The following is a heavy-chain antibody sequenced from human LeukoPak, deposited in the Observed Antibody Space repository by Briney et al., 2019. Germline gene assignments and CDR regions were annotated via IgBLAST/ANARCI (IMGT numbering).Heavy chain of an antibody. Sequence: SETLSLTYTVSGGSISSYYWSWIRQPAGKGLEWIGRIYTSGSTNYNPSLKSRVTMSVDTSKNQFSLKLSSVTAADTAVYYCARERYSYGLRLFDYWGQGTLVTVSS. CDR2: IYTSGST. CDR3: ARERYSYGLRLFDY. V-gene: IGHV4-4*07. CDR1: GGSISSYY. J-gene: IGHJ4*02. D-gene: IGHD5-18*01.